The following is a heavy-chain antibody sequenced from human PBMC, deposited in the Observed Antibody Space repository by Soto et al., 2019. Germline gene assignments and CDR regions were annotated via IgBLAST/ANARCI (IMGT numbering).Heavy chain of an antibody. CDR3: ARGEGCTGEDWFEH. CDR2: INHNSGGT. V-gene: IGHV1-2*04. CDR1: GYTFTGYY. J-gene: IGHJ5*02. D-gene: IGHD1-1*01. Sequence: ASVNISCKASGYTFTGYYMHWVRQAPGQGLEWMGWINHNSGGTNYAQKFQGWVTMTRETSISTAYMELSRLRSDDTAVYYCARGEGCTGEDWFEHWGQGTLVSVSP.